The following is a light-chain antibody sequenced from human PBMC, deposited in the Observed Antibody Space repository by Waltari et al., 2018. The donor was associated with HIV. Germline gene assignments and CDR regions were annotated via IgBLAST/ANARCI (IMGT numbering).Light chain of an antibody. V-gene: IGLV1-47*01. CDR2: GNK. J-gene: IGLJ3*02. CDR3: AAWDDSLSGRV. Sequence: QSVLTQPPSASATPGQRVTISCSGSSSNIGSSYIYWYQQLPGPAPTPPIHGNKQRPSGVPRRFSGSKSGTSASLAISVLRSEDEADYYCAAWDDSLSGRVFGGGTKLTVL. CDR1: SSNIGSSY.